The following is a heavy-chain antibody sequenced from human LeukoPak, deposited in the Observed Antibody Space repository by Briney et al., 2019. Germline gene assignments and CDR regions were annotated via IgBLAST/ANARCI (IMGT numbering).Heavy chain of an antibody. V-gene: IGHV3-66*01. D-gene: IGHD3-10*01. CDR2: IYSGGSI. CDR3: ARARNYYGSGSSNYFDY. CDR1: GLTVSSY. Sequence: PGGSLRLSCAASGLTVSSYMSWVRQAPGKGLEWVSVIYSGGSIYYADSVKGRFTISRDRSKNTLYLQMNSLRAEDTAVYYCARARNYYGSGSSNYFDYWGQGTLVTVSS. J-gene: IGHJ4*02.